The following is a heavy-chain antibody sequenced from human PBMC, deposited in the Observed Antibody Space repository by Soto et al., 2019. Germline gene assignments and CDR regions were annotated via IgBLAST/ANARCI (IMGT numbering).Heavy chain of an antibody. CDR1: GGSVSSSNYY. D-gene: IGHD3-10*01. Sequence: SETLSLTCTVSGGSVSSSNYYWGWIRQPPGKGLEWIGYIYYSGSTNYNPSLKSRVTISVDTSKNQFSLKLSSVTAADTAVYYCARITMVRGAPWLYYYYGMDVWGQGTTVTVSS. J-gene: IGHJ6*02. CDR3: ARITMVRGAPWLYYYYGMDV. V-gene: IGHV4-61*01. CDR2: IYYSGST.